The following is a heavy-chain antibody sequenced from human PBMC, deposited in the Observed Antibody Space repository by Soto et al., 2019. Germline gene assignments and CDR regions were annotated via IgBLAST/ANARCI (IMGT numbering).Heavy chain of an antibody. J-gene: IGHJ4*02. V-gene: IGHV3-33*01. CDR3: ARSSGEFDY. D-gene: IGHD2-15*01. Sequence: QVQLVESGGGVVQPGRSLRLSCAASGFTFSNFGMHWVRQAPGKGLEWVAVIWYDGSKQYYADSVKGRFTISRDNSKNTLYLQLSSLRADDTAVYYCARSSGEFDYWGRGTLVTVSS. CDR2: IWYDGSKQ. CDR1: GFTFSNFG.